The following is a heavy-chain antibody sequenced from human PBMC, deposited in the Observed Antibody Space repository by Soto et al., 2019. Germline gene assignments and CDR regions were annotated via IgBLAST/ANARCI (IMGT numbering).Heavy chain of an antibody. J-gene: IGHJ6*02. CDR3: ARGYYYYDSSGYYGYGMDV. CDR2: IYYSGST. D-gene: IGHD3-22*01. Sequence: SETLSLTCTVSGGSISSGGYYWSWIRQHPGKGLEWIGSIYYSGSTYYNPSLKSRVTISVDTSKNQFSLKLSSVTAADTAVYYCARGYYYYDSSGYYGYGMDVWGQGTTVT. CDR1: GGSISSGGYY. V-gene: IGHV4-39*01.